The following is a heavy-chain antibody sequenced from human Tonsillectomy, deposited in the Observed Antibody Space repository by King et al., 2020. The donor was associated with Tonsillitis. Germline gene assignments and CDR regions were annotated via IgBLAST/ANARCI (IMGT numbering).Heavy chain of an antibody. J-gene: IGHJ5*02. D-gene: IGHD3-9*01. CDR3: ARGGDILTGGSLFDP. CDR2: IYTSGNI. V-gene: IGHV4-61*02. Sequence: QLQESGPGLVKPSQTLSLTCTVSGDSISSGSYYWSWIRQPAGKGLEWIGRIYTSGNIDYNPSLESRVSMSVDTSKNQFSLKPNSVTAADTAVYHCARGGDILTGGSLFDPWGQGTLVTVSS. CDR1: GDSISSGSYY.